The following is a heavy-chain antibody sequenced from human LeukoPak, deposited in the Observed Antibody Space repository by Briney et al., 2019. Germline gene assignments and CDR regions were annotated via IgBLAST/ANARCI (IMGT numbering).Heavy chain of an antibody. CDR2: TNPNSGGT. CDR1: GYTFTGYY. D-gene: IGHD2-2*01. Sequence: GASVKVSCKASGYTFTGYYMHWVRQAPGQGLEWMGWTNPNSGGTNYAQKFQGRVTMTRDTSISTAYMELSRLKSDDTAVYYCALFPSTNHPLDYWGQGTLVTVSS. J-gene: IGHJ4*02. CDR3: ALFPSTNHPLDY. V-gene: IGHV1-2*02.